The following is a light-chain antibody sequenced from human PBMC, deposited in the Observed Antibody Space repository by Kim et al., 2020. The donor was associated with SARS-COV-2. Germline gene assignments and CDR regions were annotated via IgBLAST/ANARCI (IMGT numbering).Light chain of an antibody. CDR2: YVS. CDR3: SSYTSSSTRV. CDR1: SSDVGGYHY. Sequence: QSALTQPASVSGSPGQSITISCTGTSSDVGGYHYVSWYQQHPGKAPKLMIYYVSNRPSGVSNRLSGSKSGNTASLTISGLQAEDEAEYYCSSYTSSSTRVFGTGTKVTVL. V-gene: IGLV2-14*03. J-gene: IGLJ1*01.